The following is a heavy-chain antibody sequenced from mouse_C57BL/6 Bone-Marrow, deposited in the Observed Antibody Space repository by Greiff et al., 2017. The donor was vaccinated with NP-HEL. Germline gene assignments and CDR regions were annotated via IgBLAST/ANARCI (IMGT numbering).Heavy chain of an antibody. D-gene: IGHD1-1*01. Sequence: QVQLQQPGAELVKPGASVKMSCKASGYTFTSYWITWVKQRPGQGLEWIGDIYPGSGRTNYNEKFKSKATLTVDTSSSTAYMQLSSLTSEDSAVYYCARLTTVVAGGFDYWGQGTTLTVSS. CDR2: IYPGSGRT. CDR1: GYTFTSYW. J-gene: IGHJ2*01. CDR3: ARLTTVVAGGFDY. V-gene: IGHV1-55*01.